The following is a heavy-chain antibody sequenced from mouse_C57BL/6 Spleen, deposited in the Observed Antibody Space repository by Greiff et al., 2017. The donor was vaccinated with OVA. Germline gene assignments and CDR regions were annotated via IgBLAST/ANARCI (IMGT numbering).Heavy chain of an antibody. J-gene: IGHJ4*01. Sequence: QVQLKESGAELARPGASVKMSCKASGYTFTSYTMHWVKQRPGQGLEWIGYINPSSGYTKYNQKFKDKATLTADKSSSTAYMQLSSLTSEDSAVYYCARGEYYGSSSGAMDYWGQGTSVTVSS. V-gene: IGHV1-4*01. D-gene: IGHD1-1*01. CDR2: INPSSGYT. CDR3: ARGEYYGSSSGAMDY. CDR1: GYTFTSYT.